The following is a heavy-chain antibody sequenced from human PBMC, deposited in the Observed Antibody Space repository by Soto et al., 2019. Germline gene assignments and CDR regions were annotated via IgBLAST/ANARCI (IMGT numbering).Heavy chain of an antibody. Sequence: GGSLRLSYEASGFKFSSYAMHWVRQAPGKGLEWVAVISYDGSNKYYADSVKGRFTISRDNSKNTLYLQMNSLRAEDTAVYYCARWRPRPYYYGMDVWGQGTTVTVSS. CDR3: ARWRPRPYYYGMDV. D-gene: IGHD6-25*01. V-gene: IGHV3-30-3*01. J-gene: IGHJ6*02. CDR1: GFKFSSYA. CDR2: ISYDGSNK.